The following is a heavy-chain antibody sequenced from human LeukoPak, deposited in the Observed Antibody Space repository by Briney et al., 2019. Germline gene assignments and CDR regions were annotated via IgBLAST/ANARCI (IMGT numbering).Heavy chain of an antibody. D-gene: IGHD3-9*01. V-gene: IGHV3-48*03. Sequence: PGGSLRLSCAASGFTFSNYEMNWVRQAPGKGLEWVSYISNSGSNIYYADSVKGRFTISRDNTKKSLYLQMKSLRAEDTAVYYCARSLFWDILTPGAFDIWGQGTMVTVSS. CDR3: ARSLFWDILTPGAFDI. J-gene: IGHJ3*02. CDR2: ISNSGSNI. CDR1: GFTFSNYE.